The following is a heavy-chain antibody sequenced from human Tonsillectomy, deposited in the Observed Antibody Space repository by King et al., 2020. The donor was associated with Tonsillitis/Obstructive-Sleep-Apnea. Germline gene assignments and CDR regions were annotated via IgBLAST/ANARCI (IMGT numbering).Heavy chain of an antibody. J-gene: IGHJ4*02. D-gene: IGHD2-15*01. V-gene: IGHV4-31*03. CDR1: VGSISSGGYY. CDR2: IYYSGST. CDR3: ARDRCSGGSCYPDY. Sequence: VQLQESGPGLVKPSQTLSLTCTVSVGSISSGGYYWSWIRQHPGKGLEWSGYIYYSGSTYYNPSRKSRVTISVDTSKNQFSLKRSSVTAADTAVYYCARDRCSGGSCYPDYWGQGTLVTVSS.